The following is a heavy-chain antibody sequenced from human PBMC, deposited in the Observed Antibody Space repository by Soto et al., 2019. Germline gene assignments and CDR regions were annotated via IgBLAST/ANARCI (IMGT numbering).Heavy chain of an antibody. CDR2: ISGYNDNT. J-gene: IGHJ4*02. CDR3: ARDAKRKQQLVSFDY. V-gene: IGHV1-18*01. CDR1: GYTFTSYG. Sequence: ASVKVSCKASGYTFTSYGISWVRQAPGQGLEWMGWISGYNDNTNYAQKLQGRVTMTTDTSTSTAYMELRSLRSDDTAVYYCARDAKRKQQLVSFDYWGQGTLVTVSS. D-gene: IGHD6-13*01.